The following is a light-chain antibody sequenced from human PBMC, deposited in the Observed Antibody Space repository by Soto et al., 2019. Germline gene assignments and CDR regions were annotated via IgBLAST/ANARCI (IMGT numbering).Light chain of an antibody. Sequence: DIQLTQSPSTLSASVGDRVTITCRASQSISSWLAWYQQKPGKAPKFLIYKTSNLESGVPSRFSGSGSGTEFTLTISSLQPDDFATYYCQYDNNYCWTVGQGTKVEIK. J-gene: IGKJ1*01. CDR3: QYDNNYCWT. CDR2: KTS. CDR1: QSISSW. V-gene: IGKV1-5*03.